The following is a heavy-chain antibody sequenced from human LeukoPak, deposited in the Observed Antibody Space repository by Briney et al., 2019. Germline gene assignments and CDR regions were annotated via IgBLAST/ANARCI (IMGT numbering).Heavy chain of an antibody. CDR2: ISSSSSYI. Sequence: PGGSLRLSCAASGFTFSSYSMNWVRQAPGKGLEWVSSISSSSSYIYYADSVKGRFTISRDNSKNTLYLQMNSLRAEDTAVYYCAKDVERIAAAGPYWYFDLWGRGTLVTVSS. CDR1: GFTFSSYS. D-gene: IGHD6-13*01. J-gene: IGHJ2*01. CDR3: AKDVERIAAAGPYWYFDL. V-gene: IGHV3-21*01.